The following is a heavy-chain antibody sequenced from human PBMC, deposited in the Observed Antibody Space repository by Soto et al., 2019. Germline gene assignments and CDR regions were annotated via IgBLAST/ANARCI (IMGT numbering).Heavy chain of an antibody. CDR1: GGTFSSYA. CDR3: ASAGYGGNAGVY. J-gene: IGHJ4*02. Sequence: QVQLVQSGAEVKKPGSSVKVSCKASGGTFSSYAISWVRQAPGQGLEWMGGIIPIFGTANYAQKFQGRVTITADESTSTAYRAMSSLGSEDTAVYYCASAGYGGNAGVYWGQGTLVTVSS. V-gene: IGHV1-69*12. CDR2: IIPIFGTA. D-gene: IGHD2-15*01.